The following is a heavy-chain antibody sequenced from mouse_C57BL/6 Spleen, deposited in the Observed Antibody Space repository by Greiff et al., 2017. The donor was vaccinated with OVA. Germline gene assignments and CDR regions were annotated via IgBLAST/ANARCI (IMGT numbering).Heavy chain of an antibody. CDR2: IYTSDSET. CDR3: ARVRGTGTRYFDV. J-gene: IGHJ1*03. D-gene: IGHD4-1*01. CDR1: GYTFTSYW. V-gene: IGHV1-61*01. Sequence: QVQLKQPGAELVRPGSSVKLSCKASGYTFTSYWMDWVKQRPGQGLEWIGNIYTSDSETHYNQKFKDKATLTVDKSSSTAYMQLSSLTSEDSAVYNCARVRGTGTRYFDVWGTGTTVTVSS.